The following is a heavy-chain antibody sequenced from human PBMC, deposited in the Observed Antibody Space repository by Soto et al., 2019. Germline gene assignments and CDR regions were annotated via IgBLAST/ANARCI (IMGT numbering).Heavy chain of an antibody. CDR3: ARLPTGYPNWFDP. D-gene: IGHD3-9*01. V-gene: IGHV4-39*01. CDR2: IHYRGDT. Sequence: PSETLSLTCTVSGASISTNHHNWAWVRQPPGKGLEWMGNIHYRGDTYFNPSLGSRLSMSVDTSKNQFSLKLTSVTAADTAVYYCARLPTGYPNWFDPWCQGTLVTVSS. CDR1: GASISTNHHN. J-gene: IGHJ5*02.